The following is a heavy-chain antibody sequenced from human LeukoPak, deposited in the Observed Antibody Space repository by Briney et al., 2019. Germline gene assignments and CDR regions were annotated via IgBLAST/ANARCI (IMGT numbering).Heavy chain of an antibody. CDR2: IYYSGST. CDR3: ARGGVVVAATRSWFDP. Sequence: PSQTLSLTCAVSGGSISSGGYYWSWIRQHPGKGLEWIGYIYYSGSTYYNPSLKSRVTISVDTSKNQFSLKLSSVTAADTAVYYCARGGVVVAATRSWFDPWGQGTLVTVSS. D-gene: IGHD2-15*01. J-gene: IGHJ5*02. CDR1: GGSISSGGYY. V-gene: IGHV4-31*11.